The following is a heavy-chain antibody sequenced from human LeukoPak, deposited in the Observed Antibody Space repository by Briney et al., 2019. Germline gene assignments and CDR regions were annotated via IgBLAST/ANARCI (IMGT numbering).Heavy chain of an antibody. CDR3: ARESVLAVAGTNYYHGMDV. V-gene: IGHV3-13*01. CDR1: GFIVSNYD. Sequence: GGSLSLSCAASGFIVSNYDVHWVRQRPGKGLEWVSTLGSGGDTYYADSVKGRFTISRESAMNSVYLQMSSLRGGDTADYYCARESVLAVAGTNYYHGMDVWGQGTAVTVSS. D-gene: IGHD6-19*01. CDR2: LGSGGDT. J-gene: IGHJ6*02.